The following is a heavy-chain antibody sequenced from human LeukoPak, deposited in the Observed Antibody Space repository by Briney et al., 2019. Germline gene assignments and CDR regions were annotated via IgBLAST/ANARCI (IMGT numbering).Heavy chain of an antibody. D-gene: IGHD6-19*01. V-gene: IGHV3-23*01. J-gene: IGHJ5*02. Sequence: GGSLRLSCAASGFTFSNYGMSWVRQAPGKGLEWVSAISGSGVSTYYADSVKGRFTISRDNSKNTLYLQVNSLRAEDTAVYYCAKDLEPWQWLVHLWFDPWGQGTLVTVSS. CDR1: GFTFSNYG. CDR3: AKDLEPWQWLVHLWFDP. CDR2: ISGSGVST.